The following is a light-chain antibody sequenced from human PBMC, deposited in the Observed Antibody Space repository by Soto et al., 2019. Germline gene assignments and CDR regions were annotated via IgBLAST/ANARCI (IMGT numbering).Light chain of an antibody. V-gene: IGKV3-20*01. CDR1: HSVSSSY. CDR3: QLYGSSSTWT. CDR2: GAS. Sequence: EIVLTQSPGTLSLSPGERATLSCRASHSVSSSYLAWYQQKPGQAPRLLIYGASSRATGIPDRFSGSGSGTDFTLTISRLEPEDFAVYYCQLYGSSSTWTFGQGTKVEIK. J-gene: IGKJ1*01.